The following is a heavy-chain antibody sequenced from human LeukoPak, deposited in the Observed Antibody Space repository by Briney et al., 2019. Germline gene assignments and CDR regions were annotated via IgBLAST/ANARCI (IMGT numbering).Heavy chain of an antibody. J-gene: IGHJ4*02. V-gene: IGHV4-39*07. CDR1: GVSISDTTYY. D-gene: IGHD3-3*02. Sequence: SETLSLTCSVSGVSISDTTYYWGWIRQAPGKGPEWIGCVYHTGSTYYNPSLQSRVTISVDTSKNQFSLKTSSVTAADTALYYCARDRRLASYDYWGQGTLVSVSS. CDR2: VYHTGST. CDR3: ARDRRLASYDY.